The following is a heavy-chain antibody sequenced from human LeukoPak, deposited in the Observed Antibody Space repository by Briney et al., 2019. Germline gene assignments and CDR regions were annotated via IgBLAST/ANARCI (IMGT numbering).Heavy chain of an antibody. CDR3: TKGTWGNPFDY. CDR2: ISWNNGSI. V-gene: IGHV3-9*01. Sequence: GRSLRLSCAASGFTFDDYAMHWVRQTPGKGLEWVSGISWNNGSIVYADSVKGRFTISRDNAKSSLYLQMNSLIAEDTALYYCTKGTWGNPFDYWGQGTLVTVSS. J-gene: IGHJ4*02. CDR1: GFTFDDYA. D-gene: IGHD7-27*01.